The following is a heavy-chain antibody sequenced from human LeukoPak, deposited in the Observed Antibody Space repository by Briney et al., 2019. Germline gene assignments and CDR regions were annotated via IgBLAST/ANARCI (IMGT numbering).Heavy chain of an antibody. V-gene: IGHV3-30-3*01. CDR2: ISYDGSNK. Sequence: PGGSLRLSCAASGFTFSSYAMHWVRQAPGMGLEWVAVISYDGSNKYYADSVKGRFTISKDNSKNTLYLQMNSLRAEDTAVYYCASHTETEYYFDYWGQGTLVTVSS. CDR1: GFTFSSYA. CDR3: ASHTETEYYFDY. D-gene: IGHD1-1*01. J-gene: IGHJ4*02.